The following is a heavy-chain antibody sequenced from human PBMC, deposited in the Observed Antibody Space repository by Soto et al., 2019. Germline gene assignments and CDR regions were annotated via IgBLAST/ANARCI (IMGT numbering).Heavy chain of an antibody. J-gene: IGHJ6*02. Sequence: QVQLVQSGAEVKKPGSSVKVSCKASGGTFSSYAISWVRQAPGQGLEWMGWISAYNGNTNYAQKLQGRVTMTTDTSTSTAYMELRSLRSDDTAVYYCARAGIAAADSYYYYGMDVWGQGTTVTVSS. CDR3: ARAGIAAADSYYYYGMDV. CDR1: GGTFSSYA. V-gene: IGHV1-18*01. D-gene: IGHD6-13*01. CDR2: ISAYNGNT.